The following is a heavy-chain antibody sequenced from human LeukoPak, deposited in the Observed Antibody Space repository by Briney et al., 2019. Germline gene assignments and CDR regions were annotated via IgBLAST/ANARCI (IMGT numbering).Heavy chain of an antibody. J-gene: IGHJ4*02. D-gene: IGHD2-15*01. CDR2: IYHSGST. CDR1: GYSISSGYY. V-gene: IGHV4-38-2*02. Sequence: SETLSLTCTVSGYSISSGYYWGWIRQPPGKGLEWIGSIYHSGSTYYNPSLKSRVTISVDTSKNQFSLKLSSVTAPDTAVYYCARGPYCSGGSCYSGDQGTLYYFDYWGQGTLVTVSS. CDR3: ARGPYCSGGSCYSGDQGTLYYFDY.